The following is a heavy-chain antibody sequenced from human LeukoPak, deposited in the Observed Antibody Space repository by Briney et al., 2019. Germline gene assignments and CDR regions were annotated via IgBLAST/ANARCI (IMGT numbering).Heavy chain of an antibody. D-gene: IGHD3-16*02. Sequence: SETLSLTCTVSGGSISSYYWSWIRQPPGKGLEWIGYIYYSGSTNYNPSLKSRVTISVDTSKNQFSLKLRSVTAADTAVYYCARIGHYDYVWGSYRFPNWFDPWGQGTLVTVSS. CDR2: IYYSGST. J-gene: IGHJ5*02. CDR3: ARIGHYDYVWGSYRFPNWFDP. CDR1: GGSISSYY. V-gene: IGHV4-59*08.